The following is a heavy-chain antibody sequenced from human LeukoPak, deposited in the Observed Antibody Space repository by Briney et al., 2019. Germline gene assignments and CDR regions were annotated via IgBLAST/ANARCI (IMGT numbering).Heavy chain of an antibody. Sequence: PSETLSLTCAVYGGSFSGYYWSWIRQPPGKGLEWIEEINHSGSTNYNPSLKSRVTISVDTSKNQFSLKLSSVTAADTAVYYCARGFSDYDSSGYRPFDYWGQGTLVTVSS. CDR3: ARGFSDYDSSGYRPFDY. CDR1: GGSFSGYY. D-gene: IGHD3-22*01. CDR2: INHSGST. V-gene: IGHV4-34*01. J-gene: IGHJ4*02.